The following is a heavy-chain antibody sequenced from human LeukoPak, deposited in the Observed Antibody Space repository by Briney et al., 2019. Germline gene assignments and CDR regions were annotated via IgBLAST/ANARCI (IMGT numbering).Heavy chain of an antibody. V-gene: IGHV4-34*12. D-gene: IGHD2-2*01. J-gene: IGHJ5*02. CDR1: GVSLNNYY. Sequence: SETLSLTCAVYGVSLNNYYWSWILQSPGKGLQWIGEAILGGGTDYSPSLKSRVTISIDTSRNQISLRLTSVTAADTAMYYCAMVLYQSGRPGPWAQGTLVTVSS. CDR3: AMVLYQSGRPGP. CDR2: AILGGGT.